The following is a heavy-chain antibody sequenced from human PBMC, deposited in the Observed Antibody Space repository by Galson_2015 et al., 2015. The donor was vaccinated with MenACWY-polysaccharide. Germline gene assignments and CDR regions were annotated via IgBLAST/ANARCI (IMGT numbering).Heavy chain of an antibody. Sequence: SLRLSCAASGFTFSNYGMSWVRQAPGKAPEWVSGIPGNGATTKYADSVKGRFTVSRDNARNTLHLEMTNLRVEDTAVYSCAKAHGGNSVYYGSHVWGQGTMVTVS. CDR1: GFTFSNYG. V-gene: IGHV3-23*01. CDR3: AKAHGGNSVYYGSHV. CDR2: IPGNGATT. J-gene: IGHJ3*01. D-gene: IGHD4-23*01.